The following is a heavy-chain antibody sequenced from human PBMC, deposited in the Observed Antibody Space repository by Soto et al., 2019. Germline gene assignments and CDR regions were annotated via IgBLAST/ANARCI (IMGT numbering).Heavy chain of an antibody. J-gene: IGHJ6*02. V-gene: IGHV3-9*01. CDR3: AGVTSNIFYGMDV. Sequence: GGSLRLSCAASGFNFDNYAMHWVRQIPGKGLEWVSGISWEGGSIGYADSVKGRFTISRDNSKNTLYLQMNSLRAEDTALYYCAGVTSNIFYGMDVWGQGTTVTVSS. D-gene: IGHD2-8*01. CDR1: GFNFDNYA. CDR2: ISWEGGSI.